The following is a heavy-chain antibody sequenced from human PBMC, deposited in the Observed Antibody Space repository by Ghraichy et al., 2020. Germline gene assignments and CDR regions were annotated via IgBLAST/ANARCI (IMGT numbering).Heavy chain of an antibody. CDR3: AKDALPDYDILTGYLASHNWFDP. D-gene: IGHD3-9*01. CDR1: GFTFSSYG. V-gene: IGHV3-30*18. CDR2: ISYDGSNK. Sequence: GGSLRLSCAASGFTFSSYGMHWVRQAPGKGLEWVAVISYDGSNKYYADSVKGRFTISRDNSKNTLYLQMNSLRAEDTAVYYCAKDALPDYDILTGYLASHNWFDPWGQGTLVTVSS. J-gene: IGHJ5*02.